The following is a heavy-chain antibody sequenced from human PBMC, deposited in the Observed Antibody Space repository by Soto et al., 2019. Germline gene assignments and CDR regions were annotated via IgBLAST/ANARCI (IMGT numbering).Heavy chain of an antibody. CDR3: AVIWFGSSRPTLRYSGYDYHYFDY. J-gene: IGHJ4*02. CDR1: GFTFTSSA. V-gene: IGHV1-58*01. CDR2: IVVGSGNT. D-gene: IGHD5-12*01. Sequence: SVKVSCKASGFTFTSSAVQWVRQARGQRLEWIGWIVVGSGNTNYAQKFQERVTITRDMSTSTAYMELSSLRSEDTAVYYCAVIWFGSSRPTLRYSGYDYHYFDYWGQGTLVTVSS.